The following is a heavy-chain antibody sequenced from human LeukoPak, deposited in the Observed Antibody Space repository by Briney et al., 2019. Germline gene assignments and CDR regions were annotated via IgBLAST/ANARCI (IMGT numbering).Heavy chain of an antibody. D-gene: IGHD1-1*01. Sequence: GGSLRLSCAASGFTFSNAWMSWVRQPPGKGLEWVGRIKSNTDGGTTDYAAPVKGRFTISRDDSKNTLHLQMNTLKTEDTAVYYCTTVLEAGYWGQGTLVTVSS. CDR2: IKSNTDGGTT. CDR3: TTVLEAGY. CDR1: GFTFSNAW. J-gene: IGHJ4*02. V-gene: IGHV3-15*01.